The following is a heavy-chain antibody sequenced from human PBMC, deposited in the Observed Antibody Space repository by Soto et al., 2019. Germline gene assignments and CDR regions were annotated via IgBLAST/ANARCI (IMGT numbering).Heavy chain of an antibody. J-gene: IGHJ4*02. CDR3: ARDSVNYYGSGSYYNGDY. D-gene: IGHD3-10*01. Sequence: GGALRLSCAASGFTFSSYSMNWVRQSPGKGLEWVSYSSSSSSTIYYADSVKGGCTISRDNAKNSLYLQMNSLRDEDTAVYYCARDSVNYYGSGSYYNGDYWGQGTLGTVSS. V-gene: IGHV3-48*02. CDR2: SSSSSSTI. CDR1: GFTFSSYS.